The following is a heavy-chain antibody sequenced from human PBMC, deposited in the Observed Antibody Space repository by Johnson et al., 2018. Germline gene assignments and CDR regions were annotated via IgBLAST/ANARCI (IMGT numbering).Heavy chain of an antibody. V-gene: IGHV3-30-3*01. J-gene: IGHJ3*02. CDR3: ARDFLGVAGSAFDI. D-gene: IGHD6-19*01. Sequence: QVQLVQSGGGVVQPGRSLTLSCTASGFIFSTFAMHWVRQAPGKGLEWMAVLSYDGGNKYYADSVKGRFTITRDNVKNTLYLQMDSLRTEDTAVYYCARDFLGVAGSAFDIGGQGTLVTVSS. CDR1: GFIFSTFA. CDR2: LSYDGGNK.